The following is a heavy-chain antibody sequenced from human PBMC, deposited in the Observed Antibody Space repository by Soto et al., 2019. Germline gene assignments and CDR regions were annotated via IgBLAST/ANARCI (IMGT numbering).Heavy chain of an antibody. CDR3: AKDMKWGGMTTIHYFDS. CDR2: ISWNSETI. D-gene: IGHD4-17*01. Sequence: GGSLRVSCAASGFTVDDYARHWVRHAPGKGLEWVSGISWNSETIDYADSVKGRFTISRDNAKSSLFLQMNSLRPDDTALYYCAKDMKWGGMTTIHYFDSWGQGTLVTVFS. V-gene: IGHV3-9*01. J-gene: IGHJ4*02. CDR1: GFTVDDYA.